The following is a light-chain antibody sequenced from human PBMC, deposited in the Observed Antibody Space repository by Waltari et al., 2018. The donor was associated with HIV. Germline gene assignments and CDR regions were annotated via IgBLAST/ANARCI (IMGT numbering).Light chain of an antibody. CDR2: DNN. CDR1: SPNIGSTS. V-gene: IGLV1-51*01. Sequence: QSVLTQPPSTSAAPGQNAAISCSGSSPNIGSTSVPWYQQFPGTAPKLLLFDNNKRPSGIPDRFSGSKSGTSATLAIIGPQTGGEADYFCGTWASSLTTWVFGGGTSLAVL. J-gene: IGLJ3*02. CDR3: GTWASSLTTWV.